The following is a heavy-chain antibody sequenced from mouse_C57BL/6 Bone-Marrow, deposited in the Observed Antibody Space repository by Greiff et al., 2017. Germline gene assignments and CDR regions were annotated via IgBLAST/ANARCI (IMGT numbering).Heavy chain of an antibody. J-gene: IGHJ1*03. CDR2: IYPGSGST. CDR1: GYTFTSYW. Sequence: QVQLQQPGAELVKPGASVKMSCKASGYTFTSYWITWVKQRPGQGLEWIGDIYPGSGSTNYNEKFKSKATLTVDKSSSTAYMQLSSLTSEDSAVYYCASYYYGSSSFDVWGTGTTVTVSS. V-gene: IGHV1-55*01. D-gene: IGHD1-1*01. CDR3: ASYYYGSSSFDV.